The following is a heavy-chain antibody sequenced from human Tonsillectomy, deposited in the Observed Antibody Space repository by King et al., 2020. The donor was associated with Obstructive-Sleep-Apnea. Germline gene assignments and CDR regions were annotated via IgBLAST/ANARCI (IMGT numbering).Heavy chain of an antibody. D-gene: IGHD1-26*01. V-gene: IGHV3-30-3*01. Sequence: VQLVESGGGVVQPGRSLRLSCAASGFTFSSYAMHWVRQAPGKGLEWVAVISYDGSNKYYADSVKGRFTISRDNSKNTLYLQMNSLRAEDTAVYYCAGVGGELQGYYFDYWGQGTLVTVSS. CDR2: ISYDGSNK. CDR1: GFTFSSYA. J-gene: IGHJ4*02. CDR3: AGVGGELQGYYFDY.